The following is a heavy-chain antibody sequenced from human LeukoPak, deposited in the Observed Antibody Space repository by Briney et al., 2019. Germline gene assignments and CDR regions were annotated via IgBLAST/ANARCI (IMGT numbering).Heavy chain of an antibody. J-gene: IGHJ4*02. V-gene: IGHV3-7*01. D-gene: IGHD3-22*01. CDR2: IKQDGSEK. CDR1: GFTFSSYW. Sequence: GGSLRLSCAASGFTFSSYWMSWVRQAPGKGVEWVANIKQDGSEKYYVDSVKGRFTISRDNAKNSLYLQMNSLRAEDTAVYYCARDLPFYDSSGLPDYFDYWGQGTLVTVSS. CDR3: ARDLPFYDSSGLPDYFDY.